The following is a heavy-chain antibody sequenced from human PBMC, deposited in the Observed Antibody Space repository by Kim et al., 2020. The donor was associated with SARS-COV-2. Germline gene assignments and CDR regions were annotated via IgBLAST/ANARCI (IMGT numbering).Heavy chain of an antibody. J-gene: IGHJ4*02. Sequence: YVKGRLTISRDTAKNTLYLQMNSLRAEETSVYYCARDLGYYYDISGYYDYWGQGNLVTVSS. V-gene: IGHV3-53*01. D-gene: IGHD3-22*01. CDR3: ARDLGYYYDISGYYDY.